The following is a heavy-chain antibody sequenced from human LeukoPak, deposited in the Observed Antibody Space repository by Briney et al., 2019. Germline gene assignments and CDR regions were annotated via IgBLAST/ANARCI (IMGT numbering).Heavy chain of an antibody. CDR3: AREGDSRWGELSP. CDR2: MWFDGSEQ. Sequence: PGGSLRLSCAASGFTFSTYAIHWVRQAPGKGLEWVAVMWFDGSEQYYADSVKGRFIISRDNSKSTSNLQLNSLRAEDTAVYYCAREGDSRWGELSPWGQGTLVTVSS. J-gene: IGHJ1*01. CDR1: GFTFSTYA. V-gene: IGHV3-33*01. D-gene: IGHD3-16*02.